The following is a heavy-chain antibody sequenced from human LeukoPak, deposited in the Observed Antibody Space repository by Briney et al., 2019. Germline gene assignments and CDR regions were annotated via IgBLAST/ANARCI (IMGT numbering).Heavy chain of an antibody. V-gene: IGHV4-59*01. J-gene: IGHJ4*02. Sequence: PSGTLSLTCTVSGGSISSYYWSWIRQPPGKGLEWIGYIYYSGSTNYNPSLKSRVTISVDTSKNQFSLKLSSVTAADTAVYYCARGIDHSGWYEIGVFDYWGQGTLVTVYS. CDR3: ARGIDHSGWYEIGVFDY. CDR2: IYYSGST. CDR1: GGSISSYY. D-gene: IGHD6-19*01.